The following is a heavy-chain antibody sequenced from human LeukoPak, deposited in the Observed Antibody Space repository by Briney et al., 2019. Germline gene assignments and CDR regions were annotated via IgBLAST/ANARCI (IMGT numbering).Heavy chain of an antibody. CDR2: IWYDGSNK. Sequence: GGSLSLSCAAAGFTFSSYGMHWVRQAPGKGLEWVAVIWYDGSNKYYADSVKGRFTISRDNSKNTLYLQMNSLRAEDTAVYYCARDLRAAAGTHWFDPWGQGTLVTVSS. CDR3: ARDLRAAAGTHWFDP. J-gene: IGHJ5*02. D-gene: IGHD6-13*01. V-gene: IGHV3-33*01. CDR1: GFTFSSYG.